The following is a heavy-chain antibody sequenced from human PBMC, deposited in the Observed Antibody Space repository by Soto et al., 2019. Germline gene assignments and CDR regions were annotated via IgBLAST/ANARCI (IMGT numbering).Heavy chain of an antibody. Sequence: LRLSCAASGFTFSSYGMHWVRQAPGKGLEWVAVISYDGSNKYYADSVKGRFTISRDNSKNTLYLQMNSLRAEDTAVYYCAKPGPLSTNPFDPWGQGTLVTVSS. J-gene: IGHJ5*02. CDR1: GFTFSSYG. CDR3: AKPGPLSTNPFDP. D-gene: IGHD7-27*01. CDR2: ISYDGSNK. V-gene: IGHV3-30*18.